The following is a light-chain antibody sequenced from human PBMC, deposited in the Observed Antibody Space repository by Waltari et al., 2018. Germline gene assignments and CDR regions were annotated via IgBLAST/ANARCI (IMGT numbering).Light chain of an antibody. V-gene: IGKV1-39*01. Sequence: DIQMTQSPSSLSASIGDTITVTCRASQNIWTDLNWDQQKPAKAPKLLIFGASSLPRGVPSRFTGSSSGTEFTLTITNLQPDDFATYFCQQSFSSPWTFGQGTTV. CDR3: QQSFSSPWT. CDR1: QNIWTD. CDR2: GAS. J-gene: IGKJ1*01.